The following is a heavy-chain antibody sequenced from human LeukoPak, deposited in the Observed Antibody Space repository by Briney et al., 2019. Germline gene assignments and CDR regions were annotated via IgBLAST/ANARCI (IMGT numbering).Heavy chain of an antibody. CDR3: ARERDKFEYSSPYIDY. CDR1: GFTFSSYG. D-gene: IGHD6-6*01. Sequence: GGSLRLSCAASGFTFSSYGMHWVRQAPGKGLEWVAFIRYDGSNKYYADSVKGRFTISRDNAKNSLYLQMNSLRAEDTAVYYCARERDKFEYSSPYIDYWGQGTLVTVSS. J-gene: IGHJ4*02. CDR2: IRYDGSNK. V-gene: IGHV3-30*02.